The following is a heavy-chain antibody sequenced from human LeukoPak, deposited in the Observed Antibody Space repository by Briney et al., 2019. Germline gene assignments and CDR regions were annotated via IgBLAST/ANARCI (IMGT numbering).Heavy chain of an antibody. CDR3: ARVGSIAAAGTPDY. Sequence: GGSLRLSCAASGFTFSNSAMSWVRQAPGKGLEWLSYISGSGSYTNYADSVKGRFTTSRDNAKNSLYLQMNSLRAEDTAVYYCARVGSIAAAGTPDYWGQGTLVTVSS. CDR1: GFTFSNSA. V-gene: IGHV3-11*06. CDR2: ISGSGSYT. J-gene: IGHJ4*02. D-gene: IGHD6-13*01.